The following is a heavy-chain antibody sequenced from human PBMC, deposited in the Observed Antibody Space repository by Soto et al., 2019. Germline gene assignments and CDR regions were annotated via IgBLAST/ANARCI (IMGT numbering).Heavy chain of an antibody. J-gene: IGHJ6*03. D-gene: IGHD2-15*01. CDR3: ARQFCSGATCYGSMDV. Sequence: GGSLRLSCAASGFSVSGSYMNWVRQAPGKGLEWVSFIYTGDSTYYADSVKGRFTISRDNSKNTLDLQMNSLRGEDTAIYYCARQFCSGATCYGSMDVWGKGTTVTVSS. CDR2: IYTGDST. V-gene: IGHV3-53*05. CDR1: GFSVSGSY.